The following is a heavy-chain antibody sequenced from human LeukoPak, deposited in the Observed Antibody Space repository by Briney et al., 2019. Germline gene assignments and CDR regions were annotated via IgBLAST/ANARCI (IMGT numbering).Heavy chain of an antibody. Sequence: PGGSLRLSCAASGFTFSSYAMSWVRQAPGKGLEWVSAISGSGGRTYYADSVKGRFTISRDNSKNTLYLQMDSLRAEDTAVYYCASRSLYYYGSGSYPLVFDYWGQGTLVTVSS. CDR1: GFTFSSYA. J-gene: IGHJ4*02. D-gene: IGHD3-10*01. V-gene: IGHV3-23*01. CDR3: ASRSLYYYGSGSYPLVFDY. CDR2: ISGSGGRT.